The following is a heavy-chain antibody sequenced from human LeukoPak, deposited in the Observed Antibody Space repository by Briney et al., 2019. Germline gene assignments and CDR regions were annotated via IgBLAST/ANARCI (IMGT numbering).Heavy chain of an antibody. Sequence: ASVKVSCKASGYTFTSYGISWVRQASGQGLEWMGWISAYNGNTNYAQKLQGRVTMTTDTSTSTAYMELRSLRSDDTAVYYCARDIGSWYNPNWFDPWGQGTLVTVSS. CDR1: GYTFTSYG. J-gene: IGHJ5*02. V-gene: IGHV1-18*01. CDR3: ARDIGSWYNPNWFDP. D-gene: IGHD6-13*01. CDR2: ISAYNGNT.